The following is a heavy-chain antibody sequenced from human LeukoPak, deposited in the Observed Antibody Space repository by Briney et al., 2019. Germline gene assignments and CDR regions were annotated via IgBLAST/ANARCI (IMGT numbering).Heavy chain of an antibody. CDR1: GYTLTELS. CDR3: PTSLPRYSSSWHYYYYGMDV. V-gene: IGHV1-24*01. Sequence: ASVKVSCKVSGYTLTELSMHWVRQAPGKGLEWMGGFDPEDGETIYAQKFQGRVTMTENTSTDTAYMELSSLRSEETAVYYCPTSLPRYSSSWHYYYYGMDVGGQGTTVAVSS. CDR2: FDPEDGET. D-gene: IGHD6-13*01. J-gene: IGHJ6*02.